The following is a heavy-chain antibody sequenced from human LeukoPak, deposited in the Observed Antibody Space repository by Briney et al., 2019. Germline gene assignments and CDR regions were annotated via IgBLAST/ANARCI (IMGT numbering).Heavy chain of an antibody. Sequence: SETLSLTCTVSAGSISNYFWSWIRQPAGKGLEWIGRIYTSGTTNYSPPLKSRVTMSVDTSTNQFSLKLTSVTAADTAVYYCARGNGSGSRGLDFWGQGTLVTVSS. CDR3: ARGNGSGSRGLDF. CDR1: AGSISNYF. D-gene: IGHD3-10*01. V-gene: IGHV4-4*07. J-gene: IGHJ4*02. CDR2: IYTSGTT.